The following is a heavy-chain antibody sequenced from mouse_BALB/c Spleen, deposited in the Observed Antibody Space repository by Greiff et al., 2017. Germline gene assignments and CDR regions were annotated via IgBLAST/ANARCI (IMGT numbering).Heavy chain of an antibody. V-gene: IGHV1-4*01. Sequence: LQESGAELARPGASVKMSCKASGYTFTSYTMHWVKQRPGQGLEWIGYINPSSGYTNYNQKFKDKATLTADKSSSTAYMQLSSLTSEDSAVYYCARCRGSGYEFAYWGQGTLVTVSA. CDR2: INPSSGYT. D-gene: IGHD3-1*01. CDR3: ARCRGSGYEFAY. CDR1: GYTFTSYT. J-gene: IGHJ3*01.